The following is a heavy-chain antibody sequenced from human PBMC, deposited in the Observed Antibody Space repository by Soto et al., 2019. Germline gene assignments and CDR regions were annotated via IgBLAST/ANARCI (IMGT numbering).Heavy chain of an antibody. Sequence: TLSLTCAVSGGSISSGGYSWSWIRQPPGKGLEWIGYIYHSGSTYYNPSLKSRVTISVDRSKNQFSLKLSSVTAADTAVYYCARVVVAATGAFDIWGQGTMVTVSS. D-gene: IGHD2-15*01. CDR3: ARVVVAATGAFDI. CDR1: GGSISSGGYS. CDR2: IYHSGST. V-gene: IGHV4-30-2*01. J-gene: IGHJ3*02.